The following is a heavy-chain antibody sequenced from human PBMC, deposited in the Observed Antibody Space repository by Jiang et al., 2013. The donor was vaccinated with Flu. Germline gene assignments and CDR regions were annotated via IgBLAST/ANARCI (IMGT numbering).Heavy chain of an antibody. Sequence: LVKPSETLSLTCTVSGYSISSNYYWGWIRQPPGKGLEWIASIYYSGNTYYNPSLKSRVTISADTSKNQFSLKLNSVTAADTAVYYCARLSRYDFWSGYSPPAYYFDYWGQGTLVTVSS. J-gene: IGHJ4*02. CDR1: GYSISSNYY. D-gene: IGHD3-3*01. CDR3: ARLSRYDFWSGYSPPAYYFDY. CDR2: IYYSGNT. V-gene: IGHV4-38-2*02.